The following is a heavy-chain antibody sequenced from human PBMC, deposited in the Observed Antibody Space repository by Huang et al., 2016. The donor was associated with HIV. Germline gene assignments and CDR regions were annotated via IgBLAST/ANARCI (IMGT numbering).Heavy chain of an antibody. CDR3: VRDPRIQSWLNYFDY. CDR1: GFTFSSYW. D-gene: IGHD3-22*01. CDR2: INSDGSSS. Sequence: EVQLVESGGGLVQPGGSLRLSCAASGFTFSSYWMHWVRQAPGKGLVWVSRINSDGSSSGYADSVKGRFTISRDNAKNTLYLQMNSLGAEDTAVYYCVRDPRIQSWLNYFDYWGQGTLVSVSS. V-gene: IGHV3-74*01. J-gene: IGHJ4*02.